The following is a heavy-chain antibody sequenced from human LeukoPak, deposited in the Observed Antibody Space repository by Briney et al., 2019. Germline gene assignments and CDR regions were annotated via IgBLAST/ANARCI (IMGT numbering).Heavy chain of an antibody. V-gene: IGHV3-74*01. CDR2: INGDGSSI. D-gene: IGHD7-27*01. CDR3: ARDLNWGASDY. CDR1: GFTFSSDW. Sequence: GGSLRLSSAASGFTFSSDWMYSGREGPGEGQLWVSRINGDGSSIAYADSVKGRFAISRDNTKNTLYLQMNSLRAEDTAVYYCARDLNWGASDYWGQGTLVTVSS. J-gene: IGHJ4*02.